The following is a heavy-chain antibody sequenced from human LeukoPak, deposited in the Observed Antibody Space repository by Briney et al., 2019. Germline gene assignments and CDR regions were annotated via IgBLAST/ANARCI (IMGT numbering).Heavy chain of an antibody. CDR2: INHSGST. V-gene: IGHV4-34*01. CDR3: ASVLGYSYGPYYFDY. CDR1: GGSFSGYY. J-gene: IGHJ4*02. D-gene: IGHD5-18*01. Sequence: PSETLSLTCAVYGGSFSGYYWSWIRQPPGKGLEWIGEINHSGSTNYNLSLKSRVTISADTSKNQFSLKLSSVTAADTAVYYCASVLGYSYGPYYFDYWGQGTLVTVSS.